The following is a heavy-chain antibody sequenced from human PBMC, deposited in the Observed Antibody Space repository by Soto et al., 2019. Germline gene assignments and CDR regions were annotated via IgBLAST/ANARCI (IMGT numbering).Heavy chain of an antibody. CDR1: TCGSYA. CDR2: ISYDGSNK. Sequence: TCGSYAVRWVIKDKGKGLEWVAVISYDGSNKYYADSVKGRFTISRDNSKNTLYLQMNSLRAEDTAVYYCARDGPRDRYLRRSKKGFWYYVYVLAVLGHGTTVPVSS. CDR3: ARDGPRDRYLRRSKKGFWYYVYVLAV. V-gene: IGHV3-30-3*01. J-gene: IGHJ6*02. D-gene: IGHD3-3*01.